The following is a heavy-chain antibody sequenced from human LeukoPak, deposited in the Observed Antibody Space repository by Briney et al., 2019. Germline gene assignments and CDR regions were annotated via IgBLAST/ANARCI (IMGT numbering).Heavy chain of an antibody. J-gene: IGHJ2*01. D-gene: IGHD3-22*01. CDR1: GFTFSSYA. V-gene: IGHV3-23*01. Sequence: GGSLRLSCAASGFTFSSYAMSWVRQAPGQGLEWLSAISGSGFSTHYADSVKGRFTISRDNSKTTLFLQMNSLRAEDTALYYCAKDIEVAITGHYFDLWGRGILVAVSS. CDR3: AKDIEVAITGHYFDL. CDR2: ISGSGFST.